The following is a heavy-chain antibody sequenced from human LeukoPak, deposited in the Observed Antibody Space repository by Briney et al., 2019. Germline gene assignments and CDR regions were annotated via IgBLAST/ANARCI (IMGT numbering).Heavy chain of an antibody. CDR2: IYHSGST. CDR1: SHSISSGYY. D-gene: IGHD2-2*02. J-gene: IGHJ2*01. CDR3: ARHPLIVVVPAAIGGNWYFDL. V-gene: IGHV4-38-2*01. Sequence: SETLSLTCAVSSHSISSGYYWGWIRQPSGKGLEWIGSIYHSGSTYYNPSLKNRVTISVDTSKNQLSLKLSSVTAADTAVYYCARHPLIVVVPAAIGGNWYFDLWGRGTLVTVSS.